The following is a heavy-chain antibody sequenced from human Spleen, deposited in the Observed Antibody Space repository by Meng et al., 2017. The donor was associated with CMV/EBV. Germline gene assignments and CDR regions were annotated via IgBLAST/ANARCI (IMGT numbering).Heavy chain of an antibody. V-gene: IGHV3-23*01. CDR2: ISGSGGST. D-gene: IGHD1-1*01. Sequence: LESGGGLVPPGGLLRLFCNVSGVTLRIYWMHWVRQAPGKGLEWVSAISGSGGSTYYADSVKGRSTISRDNSKNTLYLQMNSLRAEDTAVYYCAKELDRSDYWGQGTLVTVSS. CDR1: GVTLRIYW. J-gene: IGHJ4*02. CDR3: AKELDRSDY.